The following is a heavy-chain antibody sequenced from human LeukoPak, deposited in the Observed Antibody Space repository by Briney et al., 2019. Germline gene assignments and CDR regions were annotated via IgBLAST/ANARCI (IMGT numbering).Heavy chain of an antibody. CDR2: IIPIFGTA. CDR1: GGTFSSYA. D-gene: IGHD3-3*01. Sequence: SVKVSCKASGGTFSSYAISWVRQAPGQGLEWMGGIIPIFGTANYAQKFQGRVTITTDESTSTAYMELRSLRSEDTAVYYCARESVITIFGVVIFRPLFDYWGQGTLVTVSS. V-gene: IGHV1-69*05. CDR3: ARESVITIFGVVIFRPLFDY. J-gene: IGHJ4*02.